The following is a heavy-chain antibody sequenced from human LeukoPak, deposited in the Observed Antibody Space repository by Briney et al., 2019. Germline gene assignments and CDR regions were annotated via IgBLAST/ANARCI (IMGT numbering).Heavy chain of an antibody. V-gene: IGHV3-30*18. J-gene: IGHJ6*02. D-gene: IGHD2/OR15-2a*01. CDR3: GKDLVVTTVYYFYYGMDV. CDR2: ISYDGSNK. Sequence: PGGSLRLSCAASGFTFSSYGMHWVRQAPGKGLEWVAVISYDGSNKYYADSVKGRFTISRDNSKNTLYLQMYSLRAEDTAVYYCGKDLVVTTVYYFYYGMDVRGQGTTVTVSS. CDR1: GFTFSSYG.